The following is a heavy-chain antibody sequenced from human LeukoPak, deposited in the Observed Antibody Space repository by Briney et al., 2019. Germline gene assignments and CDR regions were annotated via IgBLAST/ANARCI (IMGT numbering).Heavy chain of an antibody. V-gene: IGHV3-30*18. CDR3: AKGCQPWNRGVVLGMDV. J-gene: IGHJ6*02. Sequence: GRSLRLSCAASGFTFSSSGMHWVRQAPGKGLEWVAVISYDGSNKYYADSVKGRLTISRDNYKNTLYLQMNRLRAEDTAVYCCAKGCQPWNRGVVLGMDVWGQGATVTVS. CDR1: GFTFSSSG. CDR2: ISYDGSNK. D-gene: IGHD3-10*01.